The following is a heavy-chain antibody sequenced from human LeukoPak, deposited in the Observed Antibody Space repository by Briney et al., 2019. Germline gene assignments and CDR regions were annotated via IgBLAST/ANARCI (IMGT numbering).Heavy chain of an antibody. D-gene: IGHD3-9*01. V-gene: IGHV4-39*01. CDR3: ARRYLLRYFDWSFDY. CDR1: GGSISSSSYY. Sequence: PSETLSLTCTVSGGSISSSSYYWGWIRQPPGKGLEWIGSIYYSGSTYYNPSLKSRVTISVDTSKNQFSLKLSSVTAADTAVYYCARRYLLRYFDWSFDYWGQGTLVTVSS. J-gene: IGHJ4*02. CDR2: IYYSGST.